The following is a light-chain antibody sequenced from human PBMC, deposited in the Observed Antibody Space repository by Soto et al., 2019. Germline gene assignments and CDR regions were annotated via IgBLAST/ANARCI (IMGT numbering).Light chain of an antibody. CDR3: TSYTSTSTYV. J-gene: IGLJ1*01. CDR1: SSDVGAYNY. CDR2: DVT. V-gene: IGLV2-14*01. Sequence: QSALAQPASVSGPPGQSITISCTGTSSDVGAYNYVSWYQHHPGKAPRLVIYDVTNRPSGISDRFSGSKSGNTASLTISGLLAEDEADYYCTSYTSTSTYVFRTGTKVTVL.